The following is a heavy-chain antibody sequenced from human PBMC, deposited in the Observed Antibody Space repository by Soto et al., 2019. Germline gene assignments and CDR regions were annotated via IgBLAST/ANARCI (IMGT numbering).Heavy chain of an antibody. CDR2: IGGVGGGT. Sequence: EVQLLESGGGLVQPGGSLRLSCAASGFTLSNNDMSWVRQAPGKGPEWVSAIGGVGGGTTYAGSVKGRFTISRDNSKNTLYLQMNSLRAEDTAVHYCAKVGSGSWQFDHWGQGTLVTVSS. CDR1: GFTLSNND. D-gene: IGHD2-15*01. V-gene: IGHV3-23*01. J-gene: IGHJ4*02. CDR3: AKVGSGSWQFDH.